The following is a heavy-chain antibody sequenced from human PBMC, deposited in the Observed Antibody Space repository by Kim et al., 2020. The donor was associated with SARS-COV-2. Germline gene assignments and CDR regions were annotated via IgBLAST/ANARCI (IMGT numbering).Heavy chain of an antibody. D-gene: IGHD4-17*01. CDR3: AKDRDYGGSIFDY. V-gene: IGHV3-53*01. CDR1: GFTVSSNY. J-gene: IGHJ4*02. Sequence: GGSLRLSCAASGFTVSSNYMSWVRQAPGKGLEWVSVIYSGGSTYYADSVKGRFTISRDNSKNTLYLQMNSLRAEDTAVYHGAKDRDYGGSIFDYWGQGTLVTVSS. CDR2: IYSGGST.